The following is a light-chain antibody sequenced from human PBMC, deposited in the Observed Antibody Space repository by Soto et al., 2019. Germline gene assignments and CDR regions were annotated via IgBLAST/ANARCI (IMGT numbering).Light chain of an antibody. CDR1: QSVSSL. CDR2: DTS. J-gene: IGKJ1*01. V-gene: IGKV3-15*01. CDR3: QQYGDSLLT. Sequence: TVLTQSPATLSVSPGERVTLSCRATQSVSSLLAWYQQRPRQAPKLLIYDTSTRATGIPARFSGSGSGTDFTLTISRLEPEDFAVYYCQQYGDSLLTFGQGTKVEIK.